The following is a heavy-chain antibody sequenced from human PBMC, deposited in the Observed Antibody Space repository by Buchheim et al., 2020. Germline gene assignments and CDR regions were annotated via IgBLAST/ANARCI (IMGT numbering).Heavy chain of an antibody. CDR3: ARGGTITTVVTPDH. Sequence: QAQLVESGGGVVQPGRSLRLSCAASGFTFSSYGMHWVRQAPGKGLEWVAIIWYDGTNIYYADSVKGRFTISRDNSKNTLYLQMNSLRAEDTAIYYCARGGTITTVVTPDHWGQGTL. D-gene: IGHD4-23*01. CDR2: IWYDGTNI. J-gene: IGHJ4*02. CDR1: GFTFSSYG. V-gene: IGHV3-33*01.